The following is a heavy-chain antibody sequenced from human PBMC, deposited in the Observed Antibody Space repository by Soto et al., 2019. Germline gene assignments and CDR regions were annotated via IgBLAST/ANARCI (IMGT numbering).Heavy chain of an antibody. CDR3: ARESRYCSGGSCYFLPGIDY. J-gene: IGHJ4*02. CDR2: IIPIFGTA. V-gene: IGHV1-69*13. Sequence: SVKVSCKASGYTFTNYAMQWVRQAPGQGLEWMGGIIPIFGTANYAQKFQGRVTITADESTSTAYMELSSLRSEDTAVYYCARESRYCSGGSCYFLPGIDYWGQGTLVTVSS. D-gene: IGHD2-15*01. CDR1: GYTFTNYA.